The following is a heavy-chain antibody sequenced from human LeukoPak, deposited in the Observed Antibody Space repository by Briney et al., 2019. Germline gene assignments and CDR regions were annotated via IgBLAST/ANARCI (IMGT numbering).Heavy chain of an antibody. CDR3: AIFTSGWYQYYYYYMDV. V-gene: IGHV3-7*01. D-gene: IGHD6-19*01. Sequence: GGSLRLSCAASGSTFSSYCMSWVRQAPGKGLEWVATIMEDGTERYYVASVKGRFSISRDNAKNSLYLQMNSLRAEDTAVYYCAIFTSGWYQYYYYYMDVWGKGTTVTVSS. CDR1: GSTFSSYC. CDR2: IMEDGTER. J-gene: IGHJ6*03.